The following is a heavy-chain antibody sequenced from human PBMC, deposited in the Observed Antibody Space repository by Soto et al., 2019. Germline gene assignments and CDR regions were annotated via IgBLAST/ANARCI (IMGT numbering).Heavy chain of an antibody. CDR2: TYHSGNP. Sequence: PSETLSLTCDVSGDTISTGGYTWAWIRQPPGKALEWIGHTYHSGNPYYNPSLKSRVTISVDRSKNQFSLKLSSVTAADTAVYYCASGGDYSTTLDYWGQGTLVTVSS. J-gene: IGHJ4*02. CDR3: ASGGDYSTTLDY. CDR1: GDTISTGGYT. D-gene: IGHD4-17*01. V-gene: IGHV4-30-2*01.